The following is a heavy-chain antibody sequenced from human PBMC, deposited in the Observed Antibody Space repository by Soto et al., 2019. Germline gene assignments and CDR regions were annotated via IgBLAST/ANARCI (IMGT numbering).Heavy chain of an antibody. D-gene: IGHD3-3*01. CDR1: GGSISSYY. CDR3: ARDNPPDFWSGPRYYGMDV. V-gene: IGHV4-59*01. J-gene: IGHJ6*02. Sequence: SETLSLTCTVSGGSISSYYWSWIRQPPGKGLEWIGYIYYSGSTNYNPSLKSRVTISVDTSKNQFSLKLSSVTAADTAVYYCARDNPPDFWSGPRYYGMDVWGQGTTVTVSS. CDR2: IYYSGST.